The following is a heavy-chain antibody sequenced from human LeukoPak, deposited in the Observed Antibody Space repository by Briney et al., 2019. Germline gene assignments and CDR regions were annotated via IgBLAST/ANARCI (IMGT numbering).Heavy chain of an antibody. CDR1: GFTFSSYG. D-gene: IGHD1-26*01. Sequence: GGSLRLSCAASGFTFSSYGMHWVRQAPGKGLEWVAVISYDGSNKYYADSVKGRFTISRDNSKNTLYLQMNSLRAEDTAVYYCAREVAGATFGDAFDIWGQGTMVTVSS. J-gene: IGHJ3*02. CDR2: ISYDGSNK. V-gene: IGHV3-30*03. CDR3: AREVAGATFGDAFDI.